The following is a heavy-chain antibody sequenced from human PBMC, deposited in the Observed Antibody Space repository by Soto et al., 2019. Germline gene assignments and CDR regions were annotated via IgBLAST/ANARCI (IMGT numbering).Heavy chain of an antibody. Sequence: ASVKVSCNVSGYTLTELSMHWVRPAPGKGLEWMGGFDPEDGETIYAQKFQGRVTMTEDTSTDTAYMELSSLRSEDTAVYYCATDLYYGSGSYYGFGAFDIWGQGTMVTVSS. CDR2: FDPEDGET. CDR3: ATDLYYGSGSYYGFGAFDI. D-gene: IGHD3-10*01. J-gene: IGHJ3*02. CDR1: GYTLTELS. V-gene: IGHV1-24*01.